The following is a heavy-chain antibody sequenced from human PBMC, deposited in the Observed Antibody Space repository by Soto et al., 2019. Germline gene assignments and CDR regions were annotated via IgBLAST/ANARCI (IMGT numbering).Heavy chain of an antibody. Sequence: QVQLQESGPGLVKPSQNLSLTCSVSGGSISSGGHYLSWIRQHPGKGLEWIGYIYFSGSTYYNPSLKSRVIISVDTSKNQFSLKLSSVTAADTAVYYCARVYCTNGVCYAGSDFYFDSWGQGTLVTVSS. J-gene: IGHJ4*02. CDR2: IYFSGST. CDR1: GGSISSGGHY. V-gene: IGHV4-31*03. D-gene: IGHD2-8*01. CDR3: ARVYCTNGVCYAGSDFYFDS.